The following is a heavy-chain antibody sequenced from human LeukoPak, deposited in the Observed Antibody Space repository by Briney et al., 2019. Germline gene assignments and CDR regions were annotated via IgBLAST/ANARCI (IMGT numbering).Heavy chain of an antibody. CDR2: IYYSGST. Sequence: PSEALSLTCTVSGGSISSGGYYWSWIRQHPGKGLEWIGYIYYSGSTYYNPSLKSRVTISVDTSKNQFSLKLSSVTAADTAVYYCASAGGWAGYFDYWGQGTLVTVSS. V-gene: IGHV4-31*03. CDR3: ASAGGWAGYFDY. J-gene: IGHJ4*02. CDR1: GGSISSGGYY. D-gene: IGHD6-19*01.